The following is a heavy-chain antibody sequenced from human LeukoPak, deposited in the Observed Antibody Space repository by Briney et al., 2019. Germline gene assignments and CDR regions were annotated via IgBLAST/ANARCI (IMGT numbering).Heavy chain of an antibody. Sequence: PSETLSLTCTVSGGSISSGSYYWSWIRQPAGKGLEWIGRIYTSGSTNYNPSLKSRVTISVDTSKNQFSLKLSSVTAADTAAYYCARGGPAIVGATNNWFDPWGQGTLVTVSS. CDR2: IYTSGST. J-gene: IGHJ5*02. D-gene: IGHD1-26*01. CDR1: GGSISSGSYY. CDR3: ARGGPAIVGATNNWFDP. V-gene: IGHV4-61*02.